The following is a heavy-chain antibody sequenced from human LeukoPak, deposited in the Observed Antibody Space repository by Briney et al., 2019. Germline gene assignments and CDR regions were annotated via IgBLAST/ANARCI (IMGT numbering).Heavy chain of an antibody. CDR3: ASLYRGWLFDY. V-gene: IGHV4-34*01. CDR1: GGSFSGYY. Sequence: SETLSLTCAVYGGSFSGYYWSWIRQPPGKGLEWIGEINHSGSTNYNPSLKSRVTISVDTSKNQFSLKLSSVTAADTAVYYCASLYRGWLFDYWGQGTLVTVSS. CDR2: INHSGST. D-gene: IGHD3-22*01. J-gene: IGHJ4*02.